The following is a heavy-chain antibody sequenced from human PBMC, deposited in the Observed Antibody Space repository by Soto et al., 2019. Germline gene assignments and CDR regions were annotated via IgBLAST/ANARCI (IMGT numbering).Heavy chain of an antibody. J-gene: IGHJ6*02. CDR3: AKGITIFGVVTPMDV. Sequence: SLRLSCAASGFTFDDYTMHWVRQAPGKGLEWVSLISWDGGSTYYADSVKGRFTISRDNSKNSLYLQMNSLRTEDTALYYCAKGITIFGVVTPMDVWGQGTTVTVSS. CDR2: ISWDGGST. CDR1: GFTFDDYT. V-gene: IGHV3-43*01. D-gene: IGHD3-3*01.